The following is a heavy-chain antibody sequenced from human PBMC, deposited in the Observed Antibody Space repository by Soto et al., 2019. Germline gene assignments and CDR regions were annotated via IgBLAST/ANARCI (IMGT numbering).Heavy chain of an antibody. CDR1: GDSITGSY. CDR3: AKDSSSWYIYFDP. J-gene: IGHJ5*02. D-gene: IGHD6-13*01. Sequence: PSETLSVTCTVSGDSITGSYLRWFRQPAGKGLEWIGRIFASGSTNYNPSLKSRVTMSADTSKKQFALSPSSVTAADTAVYYCAKDSSSWYIYFDPWGQGTLVT. CDR2: IFASGST. V-gene: IGHV4-4*07.